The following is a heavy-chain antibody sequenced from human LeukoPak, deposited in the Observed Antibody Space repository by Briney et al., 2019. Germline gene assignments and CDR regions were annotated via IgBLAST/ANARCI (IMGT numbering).Heavy chain of an antibody. V-gene: IGHV4-34*01. CDR1: GGSISSYY. CDR3: ARAPAVSGFHFDY. D-gene: IGHD5-12*01. Sequence: PSETLSLTCTVSGGSISSYYWSWIRQPPGKGLEWIGEINHSGSTNYNPSLKSRVTISVDTSKNQFSLKLSSVTAADTAVYYCARAPAVSGFHFDYWGQGTLVTVSS. CDR2: INHSGST. J-gene: IGHJ4*02.